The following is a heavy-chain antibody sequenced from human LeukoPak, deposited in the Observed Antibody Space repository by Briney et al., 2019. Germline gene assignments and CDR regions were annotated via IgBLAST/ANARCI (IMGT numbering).Heavy chain of an antibody. CDR3: AKYSSSSNEYYGMDV. Sequence: GGSLRLSCAASGFTFSSYGMHWVRQAPGKGLEWVAVISYDGSNKYYADSVKGRFTISRDNSKNTLYLQMNSLRAEDTAVYYCAKYSSSSNEYYGMDVWAQETTVTVSS. CDR1: GFTFSSYG. J-gene: IGHJ6*02. CDR2: ISYDGSNK. V-gene: IGHV3-30*18. D-gene: IGHD6-6*01.